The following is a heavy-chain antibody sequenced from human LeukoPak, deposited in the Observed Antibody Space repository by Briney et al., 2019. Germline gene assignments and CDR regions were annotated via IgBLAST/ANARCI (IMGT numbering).Heavy chain of an antibody. V-gene: IGHV3-7*01. CDR1: GFTFSNYW. CDR2: INQDGREK. Sequence: GGSLRLTCAASGFTFSNYWMSWVRQAPGKRLEWVANINQDGREKSYVDSVKGRFTISRDNAKNSLYLQMNSLRAEDTAVYYCARDFYGDYYFDNRGQGTLVTVSS. J-gene: IGHJ4*02. CDR3: ARDFYGDYYFDN. D-gene: IGHD4-17*01.